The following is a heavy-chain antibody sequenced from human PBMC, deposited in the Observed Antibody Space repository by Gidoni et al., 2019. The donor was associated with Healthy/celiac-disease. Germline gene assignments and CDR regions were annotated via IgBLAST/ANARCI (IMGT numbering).Heavy chain of an antibody. CDR3: ARGRWRGRSGSYLVLDY. V-gene: IGHV4-34*01. CDR1: GGSFSGYH. CDR2: INHSGST. D-gene: IGHD1-26*01. Sequence: QVQLQQWGAGLLKPSETLSITCAVYGGSFSGYHWSRIRQPPGKWLDWIGEINHSGSTNYNPSLKSRVTISVDTSKNQFSLKLSSVTAADTAVYYCARGRWRGRSGSYLVLDYWGQGTLVTVSS. J-gene: IGHJ4*02.